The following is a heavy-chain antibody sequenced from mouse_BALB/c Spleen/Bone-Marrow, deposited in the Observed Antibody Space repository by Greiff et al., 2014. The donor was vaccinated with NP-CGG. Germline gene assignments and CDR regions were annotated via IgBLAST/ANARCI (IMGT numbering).Heavy chain of an antibody. CDR3: ANRDYSPFYALDY. V-gene: IGHV1-4*01. Sequence: QVQLQQPGAELARPGASVKMSCKASGYTFTSFTIHWVKQRPGQGLEWIGYINPSSGYTNYNQNFKDKATLTADKSASTAYMQLTSLTSEDSSVYYCANRDYSPFYALDYWGQGTSVTVSS. J-gene: IGHJ4*01. CDR2: INPSSGYT. D-gene: IGHD2-13*01. CDR1: GYTFTSFT.